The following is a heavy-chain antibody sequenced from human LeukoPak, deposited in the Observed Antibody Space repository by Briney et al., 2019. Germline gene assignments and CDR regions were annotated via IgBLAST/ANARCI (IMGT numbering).Heavy chain of an antibody. CDR2: INHSGST. D-gene: IGHD2-2*01. V-gene: IGHV4-34*01. J-gene: IGHJ4*02. CDR1: GGSFSGYY. CDR3: ARGDSDLRDCSSTSCYVPLDY. Sequence: SETLSLTCAVYGGSFSGYYWSWIRQPPGKGLEWIGEINHSGSTNYNPSLKSRVTISVDTSKNQFSLKLGSVTAADTAVYYCARGDSDLRDCSSTSCYVPLDYWGQGTLVTVSS.